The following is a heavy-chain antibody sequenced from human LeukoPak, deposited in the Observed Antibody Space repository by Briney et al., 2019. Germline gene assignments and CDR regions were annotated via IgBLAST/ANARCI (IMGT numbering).Heavy chain of an antibody. D-gene: IGHD2-15*01. V-gene: IGHV4-61*02. Sequence: PSETLSLTCTVSGGSISSGNYYWSWIRQPAGKGLEWIGRIYISGSTNYNPSLKSRVTISADTSKNQFSLKLSSVTAADTAVYYCARVHCSGGSCYEGGYYYYGMDVWGQGTTVTVSS. CDR3: ARVHCSGGSCYEGGYYYYGMDV. CDR1: GGSISSGNYY. J-gene: IGHJ6*02. CDR2: IYISGST.